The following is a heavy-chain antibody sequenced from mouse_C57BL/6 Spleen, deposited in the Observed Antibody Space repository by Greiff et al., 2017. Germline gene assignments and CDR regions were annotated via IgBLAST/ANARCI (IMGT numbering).Heavy chain of an antibody. Sequence: EVQLQQSGPGLVKPSQSLSLTCSVTGYSITSGYYWNWIRQFPGNKLEWMGYISYDGSNNYNPSLKNRITITRYTSKNQFFLKLNSVTTEDTATYYCARDWDWSFAYWGQGTLVTVSA. J-gene: IGHJ3*01. CDR2: ISYDGSN. CDR3: ARDWDWSFAY. D-gene: IGHD4-1*01. V-gene: IGHV3-6*01. CDR1: GYSITSGYY.